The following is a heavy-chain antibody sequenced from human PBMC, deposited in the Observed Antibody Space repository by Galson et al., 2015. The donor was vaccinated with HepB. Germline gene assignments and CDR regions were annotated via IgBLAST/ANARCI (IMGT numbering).Heavy chain of an antibody. Sequence: SLRLSCAASGFIFSTYGMHWVRQAPGKGLEWVAVIWYDGSKKYYADSVKGRFTISRDNSKNTLYLQMNSLRVEETAVYYCARAVRVVNYDILTGSDYWGQGTLVTVSS. J-gene: IGHJ4*02. CDR3: ARAVRVVNYDILTGSDY. V-gene: IGHV3-33*08. D-gene: IGHD3-9*01. CDR2: IWYDGSKK. CDR1: GFIFSTYG.